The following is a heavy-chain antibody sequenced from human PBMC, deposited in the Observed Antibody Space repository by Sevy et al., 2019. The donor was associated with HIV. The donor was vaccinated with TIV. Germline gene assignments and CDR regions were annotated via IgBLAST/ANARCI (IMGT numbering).Heavy chain of an antibody. V-gene: IGHV1-24*01. CDR2: FDPEDGET. D-gene: IGHD6-6*01. CDR3: ATVIAARGGMVFDY. Sequence: ASMKVSCKVSGYTLTELSMHWVRQAPGKGLEWMGGFDPEDGETIYAQKFQGRVTMTEDTSTDTAYMELSSLRSEDTAVYYCATVIAARGGMVFDYWGQGTLVTVSS. CDR1: GYTLTELS. J-gene: IGHJ4*02.